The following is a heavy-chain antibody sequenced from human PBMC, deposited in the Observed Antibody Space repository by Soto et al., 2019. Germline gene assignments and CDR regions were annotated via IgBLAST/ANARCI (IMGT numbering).Heavy chain of an antibody. CDR1: GGSISSSSYY. J-gene: IGHJ4*02. V-gene: IGHV4-39*01. CDR2: IYYSGST. Sequence: SETLSLTCTVSGGSISSSSYYWGWIRQPPGKGLEWIGSIYYSGSTYYNPSLKSRVTISVDTSKNQFSLKLSSVTAADTAVYYCARLGGDDIVVVPAGDYWGQGTLVTVSS. D-gene: IGHD2-2*01. CDR3: ARLGGDDIVVVPAGDY.